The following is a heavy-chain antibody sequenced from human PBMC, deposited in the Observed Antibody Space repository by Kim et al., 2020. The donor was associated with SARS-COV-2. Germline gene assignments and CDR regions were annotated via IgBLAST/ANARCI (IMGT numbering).Heavy chain of an antibody. CDR1: GFTFSSYS. V-gene: IGHV3-21*01. CDR2: ISSSSSYI. J-gene: IGHJ4*02. CDR3: ARVEESRITIFGVVNSDPFDY. D-gene: IGHD3-3*01. Sequence: GGSLRLSCAASGFTFSSYSMNWVRQAPGKGLEWVSSISSSSSYIYYADSVKGRFTISRDNAKNSLYLQMNSLRAEDTAVYYCARVEESRITIFGVVNSDPFDYWGQGTLVTVSS.